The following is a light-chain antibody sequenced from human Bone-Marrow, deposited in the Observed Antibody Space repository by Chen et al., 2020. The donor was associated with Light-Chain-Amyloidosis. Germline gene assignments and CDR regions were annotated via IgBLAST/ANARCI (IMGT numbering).Light chain of an antibody. CDR2: AVS. CDR3: SSFTSSSSYV. J-gene: IGLJ1*01. Sequence: QSALTPPASVSGSPGQSITISCTGTTGDVGTYNYVSWYQQQPGNAPKVMIYAVSNRPSVVANRFSGSKSGNTASLTISGLQAEDEADYYCSSFTSSSSYVFGPGTKVTVL. CDR1: TGDVGTYNY. V-gene: IGLV2-14*01.